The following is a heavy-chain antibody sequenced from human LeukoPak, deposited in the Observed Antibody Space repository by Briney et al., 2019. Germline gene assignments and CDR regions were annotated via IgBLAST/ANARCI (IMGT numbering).Heavy chain of an antibody. J-gene: IGHJ3*02. D-gene: IGHD2-2*01. Sequence: SQTLSLTCTVSGGSISSGSYYWSWIRQPAGKGLEWIGRIYTSGSTNYNPSLKSRVTMSVDTSKNQFSLKLSSVTAADTAVYYCSRDRPLCVSSDALDIFYKGTM. CDR3: SRDRPLCVSSDALDI. V-gene: IGHV4-61*02. CDR1: GGSISSGSYY. CDR2: IYTSGST.